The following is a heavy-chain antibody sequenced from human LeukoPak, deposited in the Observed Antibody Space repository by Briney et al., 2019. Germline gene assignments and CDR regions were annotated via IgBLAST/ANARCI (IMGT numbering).Heavy chain of an antibody. J-gene: IGHJ4*02. V-gene: IGHV4-61*01. CDR3: ARVGDGYNHLVDY. D-gene: IGHD5-24*01. CDR2: IYYSGST. CDR1: GGSVSSGSYY. Sequence: SETLSLTCTVSGGSVSSGSYYWSLIRQPPGKGLEWIGYIYYSGSTNYNPSLKSRVTISVDTSKNQFSLKLSSVTAADTAVYYCARVGDGYNHLVDYWGQGTLVTVSS.